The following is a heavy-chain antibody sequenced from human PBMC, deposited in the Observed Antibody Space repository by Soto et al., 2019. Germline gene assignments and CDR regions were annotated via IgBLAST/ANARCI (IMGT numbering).Heavy chain of an antibody. D-gene: IGHD3-9*01. V-gene: IGHV4-31*03. CDR3: AHFDWFIDY. J-gene: IGHJ4*02. CDR2: IYYSGNT. CDR1: GGSIISGGYY. Sequence: LTCTVSGGSIISGGYYWSCIRQHPGKGLEWIGYIYYSGNTYYNPSLKSRVTISVDTSKNQFSLKLSSVTAEDTAVYYCAHFDWFIDYWGQGTLVTVSS.